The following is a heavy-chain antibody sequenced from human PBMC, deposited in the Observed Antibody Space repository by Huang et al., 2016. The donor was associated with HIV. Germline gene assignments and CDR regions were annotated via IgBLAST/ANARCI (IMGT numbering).Heavy chain of an antibody. Sequence: QLQLQESGPGLVKPSETLSLTCTVSGGSISSSSYYWGWIRQPPGKGLEWIGTIYYSGSNYYTPSLKGRVTISVDTSKNQFSLKLSSVTAADTAGYYCARHERWAMVRGVPQWGFDYWGQGTLVTVSS. CDR1: GGSISSSSYY. CDR2: IYYSGSN. V-gene: IGHV4-39*01. D-gene: IGHD3-10*01. CDR3: ARHERWAMVRGVPQWGFDY. J-gene: IGHJ4*02.